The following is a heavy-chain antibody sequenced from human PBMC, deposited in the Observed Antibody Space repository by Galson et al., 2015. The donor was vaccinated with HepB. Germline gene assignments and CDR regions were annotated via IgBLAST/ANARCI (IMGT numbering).Heavy chain of an antibody. J-gene: IGHJ4*02. Sequence: CAISGDSVSSNSAAWNWIRQSPSRGLEWLGRIFYKSKWYNDYAAFVNSRITINPDTSKNKFSLQLTSVTPDDTAVYYCAKEEDSSSPLHFDYWGQGTLVTVSS. CDR3: AKEEDSSSPLHFDY. CDR2: IFYKSKWYN. V-gene: IGHV6-1*01. CDR1: GDSVSSNSAA. D-gene: IGHD6-6*01.